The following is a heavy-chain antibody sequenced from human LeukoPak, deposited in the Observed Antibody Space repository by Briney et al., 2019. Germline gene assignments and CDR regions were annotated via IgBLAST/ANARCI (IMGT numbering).Heavy chain of an antibody. CDR2: IHRGGSNK. CDR3: AKDKGPDTYYYYYMDV. CDR1: EFTFNNYG. Sequence: GGSLTLSCAASEFTFNNYGMHWLRHAPGKGLEGVAFIHRGGSNKYYADSVKGRFTISRDNSKNTLYLRMNSLRTEDTAVYYCAKDKGPDTYYYYYMDVWGKGTTVTVSS. V-gene: IGHV3-30*02. J-gene: IGHJ6*03.